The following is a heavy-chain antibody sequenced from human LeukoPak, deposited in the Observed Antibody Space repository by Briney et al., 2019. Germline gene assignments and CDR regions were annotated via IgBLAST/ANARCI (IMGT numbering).Heavy chain of an antibody. CDR2: IKEDASEK. CDR3: ARLNWDYADY. Sequence: GGSVTLSCTASGFTFSLYWVIWVREAPEKGREWVANIKEDASEKDYVDSVKGRFTISRDNGKNSLYLQMNSLRGEDTAVYYCARLNWDYADYWGQGTLVTVSS. CDR1: GFTFSLYW. J-gene: IGHJ4*02. D-gene: IGHD3-16*01. V-gene: IGHV3-7*01.